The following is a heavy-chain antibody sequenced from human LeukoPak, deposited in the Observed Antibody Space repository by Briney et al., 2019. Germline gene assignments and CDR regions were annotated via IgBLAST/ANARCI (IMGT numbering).Heavy chain of an antibody. CDR3: ARWDIVVVPAATETYNWFDP. D-gene: IGHD2-2*01. CDR1: GYTFSNYY. CDR2: INPTGGET. Sequence: ASVKVSCKASGYTFSNYYMHWVRQAPGQALEWMGIINPTGGETTYAQKIQGRVTMARDTSTSTVYMELSSLRSEDTAVYYCARWDIVVVPAATETYNWFDPWGQGTLVTVSS. V-gene: IGHV1-46*01. J-gene: IGHJ5*02.